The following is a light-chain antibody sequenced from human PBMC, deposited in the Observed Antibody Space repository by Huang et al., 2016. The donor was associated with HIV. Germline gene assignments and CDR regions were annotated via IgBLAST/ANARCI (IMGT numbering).Light chain of an antibody. V-gene: IGKV1-12*02. CDR2: GAS. CDR1: QGICTW. J-gene: IGKJ2*01. CDR3: QQTKSFPYT. Sequence: DIQMTQSPSAVSASVGDRITITCRASQGICTWLAWYQQAPGKAPKLLSYGASTLQSGVPSRVSASGSGTDFSLTITSLQPEEFSTYYCQQTKSFPYTFGRGTRLEIK.